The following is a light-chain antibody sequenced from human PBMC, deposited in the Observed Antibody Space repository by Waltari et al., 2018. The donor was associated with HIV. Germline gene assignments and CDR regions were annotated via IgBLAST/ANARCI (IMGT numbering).Light chain of an antibody. CDR3: QQSHSIPYT. J-gene: IGKJ2*01. V-gene: IGKV1-39*01. CDR2: AAS. CDR1: QTVTSY. Sequence: DIQMTQSPSSLSVSVGDRVTITCRASQTVTSYLNWYQQKPGKAPNLLIYAASTLQSGVPSRFSGSGSGTDYTLTISSLQPEDFATYYCQQSHSIPYTFGQETKVEIK.